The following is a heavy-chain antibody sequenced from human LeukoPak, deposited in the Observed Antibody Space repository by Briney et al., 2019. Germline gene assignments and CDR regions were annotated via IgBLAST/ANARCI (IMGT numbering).Heavy chain of an antibody. V-gene: IGHV5-10-1*01. J-gene: IGHJ5*02. Sequence: GESLKISCKGVGYSFTSYWISWVRQMPGKGLEWMGRIDPSDSYTNYSPSFQGHVTISADKSISTAYLQWSSLKASDTAMYYCARLPKRGTMVRGVILSWGQGTLVTVSS. D-gene: IGHD3-10*01. CDR3: ARLPKRGTMVRGVILS. CDR1: GYSFTSYW. CDR2: IDPSDSYT.